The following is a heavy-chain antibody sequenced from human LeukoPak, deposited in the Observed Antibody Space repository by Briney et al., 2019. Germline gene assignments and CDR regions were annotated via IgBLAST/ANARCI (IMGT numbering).Heavy chain of an antibody. CDR2: TYYRSMWYN. J-gene: IGHJ3*01. CDR3: ARAENTAMAPNTEPDAFDL. CDR1: GDSVSSNSAA. V-gene: IGHV6-1*01. D-gene: IGHD5-18*01. Sequence: SQTLSLTCAISGDSVSSNSAAWNWIRQSPSRGLEWLGRTYYRSMWYNDYAVSVKSRITINPDTSKNQFSLQLNSVTPEDTAVYYCARAENTAMAPNTEPDAFDLWGQGTMVTVSS.